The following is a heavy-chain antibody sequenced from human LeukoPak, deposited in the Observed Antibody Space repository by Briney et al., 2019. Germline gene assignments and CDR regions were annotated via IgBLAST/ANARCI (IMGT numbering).Heavy chain of an antibody. J-gene: IGHJ5*02. CDR3: ARGGRAIVANWFDP. Sequence: SETLSLTCAVYGESFTGHHWSWIRQPPGRRLEWIGEINHSGSTNYNPSLKSRVTISVDTSKNQFSLKLSSVTAADTAVYYCARGGRAIVANWFDPWGQGTLVTVSS. D-gene: IGHD5-12*01. CDR1: GESFTGHH. V-gene: IGHV4-34*01. CDR2: INHSGST.